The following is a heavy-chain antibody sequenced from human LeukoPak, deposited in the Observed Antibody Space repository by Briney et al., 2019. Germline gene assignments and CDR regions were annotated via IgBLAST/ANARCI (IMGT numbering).Heavy chain of an antibody. CDR1: GFTVSSIH. V-gene: IGHV3-53*01. CDR3: ARAGSFWHYVY. CDR2: TYTGGNS. D-gene: IGHD1-7*01. J-gene: IGHJ4*02. Sequence: GGSLRLSCAASGFTVSSIHMVWVRQAPGKGLEWVSVTYTGGNSYYADSVKGRFTISRDNAKNSLSLQMNGLRVEDTAVYYCARAGSFWHYVYWGQGTLVTVSS.